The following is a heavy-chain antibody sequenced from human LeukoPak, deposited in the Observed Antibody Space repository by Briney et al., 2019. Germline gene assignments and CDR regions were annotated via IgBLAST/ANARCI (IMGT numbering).Heavy chain of an antibody. CDR1: GFTFSSYA. V-gene: IGHV3-30-3*01. CDR2: ISHDGSNK. Sequence: GRSLRLSCAASGFTFSSYAMHWVRQAPGKGLEWVAVISHDGSNKYYADSVKGRFTISRDNSKNTLDLQMDSLRAEDTAVYYCARVCSSTSCYGERGYSSSLYAFDIWGQGTMVTVSS. D-gene: IGHD2-2*01. CDR3: ARVCSSTSCYGERGYSSSLYAFDI. J-gene: IGHJ3*02.